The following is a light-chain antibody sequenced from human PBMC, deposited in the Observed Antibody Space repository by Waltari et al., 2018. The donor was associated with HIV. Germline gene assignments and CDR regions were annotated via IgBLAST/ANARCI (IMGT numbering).Light chain of an antibody. V-gene: IGLV3-1*01. CDR1: KLGEKY. CDR2: RDS. J-gene: IGLJ1*01. Sequence: SNDLTQPPSVSVSPGQTATITCSQNKLGEKYTYWYQQKPGQSHVLGIYRDSKRPSGIPARCADANAGDTATLTIAGSQGVDDAHYYCQSWENSTAYVFGTGNKVTVL. CDR3: QSWENSTAYV.